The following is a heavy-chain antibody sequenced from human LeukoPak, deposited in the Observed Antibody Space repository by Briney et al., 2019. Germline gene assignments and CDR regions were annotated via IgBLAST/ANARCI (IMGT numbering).Heavy chain of an antibody. J-gene: IGHJ4*02. CDR3: ARDPSTVTTSQFDY. CDR1: GFTFSSYG. D-gene: IGHD4-17*01. CDR2: IQHDGSNK. Sequence: GGSLRLSCAASGFTFSSYGMHWVRQAPGKGLEWVAFIQHDGSNKYYADSVKGRFTISRDNSKNTLYLQMNSLRAEDTSVYYCARDPSTVTTSQFDYWGQGTLVTVSS. V-gene: IGHV3-30*02.